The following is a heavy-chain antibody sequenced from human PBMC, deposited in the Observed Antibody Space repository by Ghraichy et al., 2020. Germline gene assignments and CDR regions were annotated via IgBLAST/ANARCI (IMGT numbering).Heavy chain of an antibody. V-gene: IGHV3-23*01. Sequence: GGSLRLSCAASGFTFSNYAMSWVRQAPGKGLEWVSAISGSGGSTYYADSVKGRFTISRDDSKNTLYLQMNSLRAEDTAVYFCAKGRFCSTTSCYKDYFDFWGQGTLVTVSS. CDR3: AKGRFCSTTSCYKDYFDF. CDR2: ISGSGGST. J-gene: IGHJ4*02. D-gene: IGHD2-2*02. CDR1: GFTFSNYA.